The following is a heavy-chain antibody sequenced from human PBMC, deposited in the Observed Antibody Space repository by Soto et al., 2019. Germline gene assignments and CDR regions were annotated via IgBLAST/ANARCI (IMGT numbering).Heavy chain of an antibody. J-gene: IGHJ6*02. Sequence: QVQLVQSGAEVKKPGASVKVYCKSSGYRFETYAMNWVRQAPGQGLEWMGWTSSYNIDTFYADKFQDRVSMTTDTSTGTAYMELRSLSSDDTAVYYCARGQGVRIGAMDVWGQGTAVTVAS. CDR2: TSSYNIDT. V-gene: IGHV1-18*01. D-gene: IGHD3-10*01. CDR1: GYRFETYA. CDR3: ARGQGVRIGAMDV.